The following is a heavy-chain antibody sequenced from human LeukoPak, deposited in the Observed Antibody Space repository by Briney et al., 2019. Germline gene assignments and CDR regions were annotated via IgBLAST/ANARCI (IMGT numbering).Heavy chain of an antibody. CDR1: GYTFTGYY. J-gene: IGHJ4*02. CDR3: ARVVYDSSGPNFDY. D-gene: IGHD3-22*01. V-gene: IGHV1-2*02. Sequence: GASVKVSCKASGYTFTGYYMHWVRQAPGQGLEWMGWINPNSGGTNYAQKFQGRVTMTRDTSISTAYMELSRLRSDDTAVYYCARVVYDSSGPNFDYWGQGTLVTVSS. CDR2: INPNSGGT.